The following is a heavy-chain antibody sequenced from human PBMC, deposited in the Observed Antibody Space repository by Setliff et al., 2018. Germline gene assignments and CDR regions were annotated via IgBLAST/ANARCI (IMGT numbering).Heavy chain of an antibody. CDR3: ARAPRYFDPTGSYFDF. Sequence: SETLSLTCTVSGASVSGNSYYWGWIRQPPGKGLEWIASTYYSGNTYYNPSLKSRVTISVDTSKNQFSLKLASVTAADTAVYYCARAPRYFDPTGSYFDFWGQGTLVTVSS. J-gene: IGHJ4*02. CDR2: TYYSGNT. CDR1: GASVSGNSYY. D-gene: IGHD3-22*01. V-gene: IGHV4-39*07.